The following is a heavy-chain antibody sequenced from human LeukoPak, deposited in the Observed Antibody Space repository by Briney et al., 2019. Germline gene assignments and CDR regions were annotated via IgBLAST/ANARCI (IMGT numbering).Heavy chain of an antibody. J-gene: IGHJ4*02. CDR1: GFTFSSRW. V-gene: IGHV3-74*01. CDR2: INSDGSST. D-gene: IGHD1-26*01. CDR3: AREGTSGSYRDDY. Sequence: GGSLRLSCAAHGFTFSSRWMHWGRQAPGKGLVWVSRINSDGSSTTYADSVKGRFTISRDNANNTLYLQMDSLRAEDTAVYDSAREGTSGSYRDDYWGQGTLVTVFS.